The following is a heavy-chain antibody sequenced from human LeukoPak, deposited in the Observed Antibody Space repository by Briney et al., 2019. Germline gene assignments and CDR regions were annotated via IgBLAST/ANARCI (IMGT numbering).Heavy chain of an antibody. CDR2: IKYDGSEK. CDR3: ARGRSVDV. Sequence: GGSLRLSCSASGFTFSNYWMSWVRQAPGKGLEWVANIKYDGSEKYFVDSVKGRFTISRDNAKNSLYLQMNSLRAEDTAVYYCARGRSVDVWGVGTTVTVSS. V-gene: IGHV3-7*01. J-gene: IGHJ6*04. CDR1: GFTFSNYW.